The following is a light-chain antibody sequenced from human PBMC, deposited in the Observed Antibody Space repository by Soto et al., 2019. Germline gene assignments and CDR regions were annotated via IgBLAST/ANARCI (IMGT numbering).Light chain of an antibody. V-gene: IGLV2-23*02. Sequence: QSALTQPASVSGSPGQTITISCTGSTSDVWGYNLVSWYQQHPGKAPKLIIYEVGKRPSGVSNRFSGSKSDNTASLTISGLQTEDEADYYCCSYARASSYVFGTGTKVTVL. CDR2: EVG. CDR3: CSYARASSYV. CDR1: TSDVWGYNL. J-gene: IGLJ1*01.